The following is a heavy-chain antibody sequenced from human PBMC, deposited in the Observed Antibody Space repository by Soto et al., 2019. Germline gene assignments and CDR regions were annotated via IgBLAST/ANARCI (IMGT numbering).Heavy chain of an antibody. CDR2: ISGSGGST. D-gene: IGHD2-2*01. V-gene: IGHV3-23*01. CDR1: GFTFSSYA. Sequence: GGSLRLSCAASGFTFSSYAMSWVRQAPGKGLEWVSAISGSGGSTYYADSVKGRFTMSRDNSKNTLYLQMNSLRAEDTAVYYCARPLVVVPAATPDYWGQGTLVTVSS. J-gene: IGHJ4*02. CDR3: ARPLVVVPAATPDY.